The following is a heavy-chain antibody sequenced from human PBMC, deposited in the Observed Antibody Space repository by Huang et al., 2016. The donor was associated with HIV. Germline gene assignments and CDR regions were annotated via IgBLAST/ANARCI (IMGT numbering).Heavy chain of an antibody. D-gene: IGHD3-10*01. V-gene: IGHV3-30*03. CDR2: ISYDGSNQ. Sequence: QERLVESGGGVVQPGRSLRLSCAASGFTFSSYAMHWVRQARGKVLEWLAVISYDGSNQHYVDAVKGRFTISRDNSKKMLYLQMNSLRMGDTAVYYCARGSAGVLWFGEMWGQGTLVTVSS. CDR3: ARGSAGVLWFGEM. CDR1: GFTFSSYA. J-gene: IGHJ4*02.